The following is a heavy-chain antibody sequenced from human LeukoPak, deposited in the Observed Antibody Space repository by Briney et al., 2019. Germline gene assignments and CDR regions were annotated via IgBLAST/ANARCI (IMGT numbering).Heavy chain of an antibody. CDR1: GGSLSSSSYY. CDR3: ASDSGYDYYLDY. CDR2: IYYSGIT. J-gene: IGHJ4*02. D-gene: IGHD5-12*01. V-gene: IGHV4-39*01. Sequence: PSETLSLTCTVSGGSLSSSSYYWGWIRQPPGKGLEWIGCIYYSGITYYNPSLKSRVTISVDTSKNQFSLKLSSVTAADTAVYYCASDSGYDYYLDYWGQGTLVTVSS.